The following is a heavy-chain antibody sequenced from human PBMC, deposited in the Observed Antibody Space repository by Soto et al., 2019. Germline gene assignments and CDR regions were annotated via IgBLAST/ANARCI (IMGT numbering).Heavy chain of an antibody. CDR3: ARSISFRYQLLKRGTDV. V-gene: IGHV1-69*13. D-gene: IGHD2-2*01. J-gene: IGHJ6*02. CDR2: TIPIFGTA. CDR1: GGTFSSYA. Sequence: SVKVSCKASGGTFSSYAISWVRQAPGQGLEWMGGTIPIFGTANYAQKFQGRVTINADESTSSAYLELSSLRSEDTAVYYCARSISFRYQLLKRGTDVWGQGTTVTVSS.